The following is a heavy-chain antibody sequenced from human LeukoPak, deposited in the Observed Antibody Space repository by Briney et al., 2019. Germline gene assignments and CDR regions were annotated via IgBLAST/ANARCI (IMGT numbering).Heavy chain of an antibody. J-gene: IGHJ3*02. CDR1: GFTFSSYW. Sequence: GSLRLSCAASGFTFSSYWMHWVRQAPGKGLVWVSRINSDGSSTSYADSVKGRFTISRDNAKNTLYLQMNSLRAEDTAVYYCARGYPYDAFDIWGQGTMVTVSS. CDR2: INSDGSST. D-gene: IGHD1-1*01. CDR3: ARGYPYDAFDI. V-gene: IGHV3-74*01.